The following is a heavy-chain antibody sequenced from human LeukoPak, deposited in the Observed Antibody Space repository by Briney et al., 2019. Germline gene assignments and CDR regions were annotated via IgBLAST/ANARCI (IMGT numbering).Heavy chain of an antibody. Sequence: PSETLSLTCTVSGGSISSYYWSWIRQPPGKGLEWIGYIYYSGSTNYNPSLKSRVTISVDTSKNQFSLKLSSVTAADTAMYYCARHRTAYYFDYWGQGTLVTVSS. CDR2: IYYSGST. J-gene: IGHJ4*02. V-gene: IGHV4-59*08. CDR1: GGSISSYY. CDR3: ARHRTAYYFDY.